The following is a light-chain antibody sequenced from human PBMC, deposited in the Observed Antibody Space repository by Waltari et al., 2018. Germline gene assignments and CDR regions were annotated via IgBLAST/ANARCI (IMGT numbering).Light chain of an antibody. J-gene: IGLJ3*02. CDR3: AAWDDSLEGWV. CDR1: SSNIGNKL. V-gene: IGLV1-44*01. CDR2: NNN. Sequence: QSVLTQPPSASGTPGQRVTSSCLGSSSNIGNKLVRWYLQVPGTAPKLLIYNNNKRPSGVPERFSGSKSGTSASLAISWLQSEDEAEYSCAAWDDSLEGWVFGGGTRLTVL.